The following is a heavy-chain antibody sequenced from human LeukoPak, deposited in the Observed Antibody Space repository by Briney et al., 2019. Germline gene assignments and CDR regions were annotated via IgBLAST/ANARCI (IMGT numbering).Heavy chain of an antibody. Sequence: SETLSLTCAVYGGSFSGYYWSWIRQPPGKGLEWIGEINHSGSTNYNPSLKSRVTISVDTSENQFSLKLSSVTAADTAVYYCAKHPLSSWYGGWFDPWGQGTLVTVSS. CDR2: INHSGST. J-gene: IGHJ5*02. CDR1: GGSFSGYY. V-gene: IGHV4-34*01. CDR3: AKHPLSSWYGGWFDP. D-gene: IGHD6-13*01.